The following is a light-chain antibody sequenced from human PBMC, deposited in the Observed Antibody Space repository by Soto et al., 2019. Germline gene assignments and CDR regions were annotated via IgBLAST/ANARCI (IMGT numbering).Light chain of an antibody. J-gene: IGLJ2*01. V-gene: IGLV4-69*01. CDR2: LNSDGSH. Sequence: QPVLTQSPSASASLGASVKLTCTPSSGHSSYAIAWHQQQPEKGPRYLMKLNSDGSHSKGDGVPDRFSGSSSGAERYLTISSLQSEDEADYYCQTWGTGVVFGGGTKLTVL. CDR1: SGHSSYA. CDR3: QTWGTGVV.